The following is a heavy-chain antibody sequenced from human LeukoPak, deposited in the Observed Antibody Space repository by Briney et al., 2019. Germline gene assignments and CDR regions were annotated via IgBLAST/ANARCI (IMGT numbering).Heavy chain of an antibody. V-gene: IGHV1-69*06. CDR3: ARESVAAYYGSGSYDW. Sequence: SVKVSCKASGGTFSSYAISWVRQAPGQGLEWMGGIIPIFGTANYAQKFQGRVTITADKSTSTAYMELSSLRSEDTAVYYCARESVAAYYGSGSYDWWGQGTLVTVSS. CDR2: IIPIFGTA. D-gene: IGHD3-10*01. CDR1: GGTFSSYA. J-gene: IGHJ4*02.